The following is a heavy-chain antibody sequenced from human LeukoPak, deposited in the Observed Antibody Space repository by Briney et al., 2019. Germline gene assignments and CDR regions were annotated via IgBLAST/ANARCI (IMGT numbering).Heavy chain of an antibody. Sequence: ASVKVSCKASGYTFTGYYTHWVRQAPGQGLEWMGWINPNSGGTNYAQKFQGRVTMTRDTSISTAYMELSRLRSDDTAVYYCARERDIVVVVAAILGYWGQGTLVTVSS. V-gene: IGHV1-2*02. D-gene: IGHD2-15*01. CDR3: ARERDIVVVVAAILGY. CDR1: GYTFTGYY. CDR2: INPNSGGT. J-gene: IGHJ4*02.